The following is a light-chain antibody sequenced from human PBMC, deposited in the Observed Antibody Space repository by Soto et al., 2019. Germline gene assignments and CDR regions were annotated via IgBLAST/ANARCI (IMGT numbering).Light chain of an antibody. V-gene: IGKV2-28*01. CDR2: FGS. Sequence: EIVMTQSPRTLAVTPGEAASISCRSSQSLLYHNTYNYLDWYVQKPGQSPQLLIYFGSNRAPGVPDRFSGSGSGTDFTLKINRVEAEDVGTYYCMQALQSLTFGQGTRLEIK. CDR3: MQALQSLT. J-gene: IGKJ5*01. CDR1: QSLLYHNTYNY.